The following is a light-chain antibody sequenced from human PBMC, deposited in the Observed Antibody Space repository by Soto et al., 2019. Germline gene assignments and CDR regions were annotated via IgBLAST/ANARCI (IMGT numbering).Light chain of an antibody. CDR2: SNN. V-gene: IGLV1-44*01. J-gene: IGLJ1*01. Sequence: QSVLTQPPSASGTPGQRVTISCSGSSSNIGSNFVSWYQQFPGTAPKLLIYSNNQRPSGVPDRFSGSKSGTSASLAISGLQSEDEADYYCATWDDSLSSYVFATGTKVTVL. CDR3: ATWDDSLSSYV. CDR1: SSNIGSNF.